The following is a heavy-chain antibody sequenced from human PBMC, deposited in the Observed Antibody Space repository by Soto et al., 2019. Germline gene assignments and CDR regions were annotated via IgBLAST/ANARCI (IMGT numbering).Heavy chain of an antibody. CDR2: INPNSGDT. J-gene: IGHJ6*02. V-gene: IGHV1-2*02. D-gene: IGHD6-13*01. CDR1: GYTFTGHY. CDR3: ARVARGSVGYSRRRGGPYVDV. Sequence: ASVKVSCKASGYTFTGHYMQWVRQAPGQGLEWMGWINPNSGDTNYAQKFQGRVTMTRDTSISTVYTELSRLRADDTALYYWARVARGSVGYSRRRGGPYVDVWGQGTTVTVSS.